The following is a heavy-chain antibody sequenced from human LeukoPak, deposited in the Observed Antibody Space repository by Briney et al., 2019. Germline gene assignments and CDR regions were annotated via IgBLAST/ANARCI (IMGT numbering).Heavy chain of an antibody. CDR2: ISGSGGST. V-gene: IGHV3-23*01. J-gene: IGHJ3*02. CDR3: AKVDYGDYGTLGAFDI. Sequence: PGGSLRLSCAASGFTFSSYAMSWVRQAPGEGLEWVSAISGSGGSTYYADSVKGRFTISRDNSKNTLYLQMNSLRAEDTAVYYCAKVDYGDYGTLGAFDIWGQGTMVTVSS. CDR1: GFTFSSYA. D-gene: IGHD4-17*01.